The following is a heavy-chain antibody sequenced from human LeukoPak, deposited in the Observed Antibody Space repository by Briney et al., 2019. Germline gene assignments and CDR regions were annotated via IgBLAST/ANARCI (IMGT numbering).Heavy chain of an antibody. CDR2: IYYSGST. V-gene: IGHV4-61*01. CDR3: ATPYYYDSSGYYYFDY. CDR1: GGSVISNSYY. D-gene: IGHD3-22*01. J-gene: IGHJ4*02. Sequence: SETLSLTCTVSGGSVISNSYYWSWIRQPPGQGLEWIGYIYYSGSTNYNPSLKSRVTISVDTSKNQFSLKLSSVTAADTAVYYCATPYYYDSSGYYYFDYWGQGTLVTVSS.